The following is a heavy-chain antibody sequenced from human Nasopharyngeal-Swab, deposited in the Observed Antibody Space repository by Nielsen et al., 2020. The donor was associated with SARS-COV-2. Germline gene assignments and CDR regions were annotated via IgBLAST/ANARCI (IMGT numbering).Heavy chain of an antibody. V-gene: IGHV3-30*18. J-gene: IGHJ4*02. CDR2: ISYEGSIR. D-gene: IGHD2-21*01. CDR1: GFTLNNFG. Sequence: GGSLRLSCAASGFTLNNFGMHWVRQAPGKGLEWVAFISYEGSIRNYIDSVKGRFTVSRDSSKNTVYLQMNSLRPDDTAVYFCAKSMAYFQLSGTYNLHFWGQGTLVTVSS. CDR3: AKSMAYFQLSGTYNLHF.